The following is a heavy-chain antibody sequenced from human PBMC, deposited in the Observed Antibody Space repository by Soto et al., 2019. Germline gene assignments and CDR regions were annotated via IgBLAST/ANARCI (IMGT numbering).Heavy chain of an antibody. V-gene: IGHV3-23*04. CDR1: GFNFSTYA. D-gene: IGHD3-10*02. CDR3: AKALATAVVRTGAFDI. J-gene: IGHJ3*02. CDR2: VSASGTGT. Sequence: EVQLVESGGGLVQPGGSLRLSCAASGFNFSTYAMTWVRKAPGKGLEWVSGVSASGTGTYYADSVKGRFTISRDNSKNTLYLQLNSLRVDYTAVYYCAKALATAVVRTGAFDIWGQGTMVTVSS.